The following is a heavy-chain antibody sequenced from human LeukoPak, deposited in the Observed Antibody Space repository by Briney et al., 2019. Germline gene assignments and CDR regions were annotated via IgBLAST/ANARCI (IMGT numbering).Heavy chain of an antibody. V-gene: IGHV3-66*02. D-gene: IGHD4-23*01. CDR1: GFTVSSNY. J-gene: IGHJ6*03. CDR2: IYSGGST. CDR3: ARDGVYGGNSRDYYYMDV. Sequence: PGGSLRLSCAASGFTVSSNYMSWVRQAPGKGLEWVSVIYSGGSTYYADSVKSRFTMSRDNSKNTLYLRMNSLRPEDAAVYYCARDGVYGGNSRDYYYMDVWGKGPTVTVSS.